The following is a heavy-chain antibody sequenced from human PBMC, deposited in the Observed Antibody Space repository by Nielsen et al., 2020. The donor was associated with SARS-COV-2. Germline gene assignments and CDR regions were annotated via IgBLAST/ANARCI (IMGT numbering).Heavy chain of an antibody. V-gene: IGHV4-59*08. J-gene: IGHJ2*01. CDR3: ARRDVYWYFDL. Sequence: SETLSLTCTVSGGSFSDYYWSWIRHATETVREWVGHIHYSGSSSYNPSLKSRFTISVDTSKKQFSLKLRSVTAADTAMYYCARRDVYWYFDLWGRVSLVTVAS. CDR1: GGSFSDYY. CDR2: IHYSGSS.